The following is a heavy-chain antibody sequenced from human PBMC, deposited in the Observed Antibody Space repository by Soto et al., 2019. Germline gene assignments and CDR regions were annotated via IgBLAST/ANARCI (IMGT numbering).Heavy chain of an antibody. V-gene: IGHV3-11*04. CDR3: AKDLAYYDSSGAGFDY. CDR1: RFTFSDYY. Sequence: GGSLRLSCAASRFTFSDYYMTWIRQAPGKGLEWVSYISSSGTGIYYPDSVKGRFTISRDNAKNSLYLQMNSLRAEDTAVYYCAKDLAYYDSSGAGFDYWGQGTLVTVSS. J-gene: IGHJ4*02. D-gene: IGHD3-22*01. CDR2: ISSSGTGI.